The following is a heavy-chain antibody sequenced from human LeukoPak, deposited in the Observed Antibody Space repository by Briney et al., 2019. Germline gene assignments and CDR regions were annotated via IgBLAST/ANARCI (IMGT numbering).Heavy chain of an antibody. CDR2: VNHSGET. D-gene: IGHD3-10*01. CDR1: GGPFSDHY. Sequence: PSETLSLTCAVYGGPFSDHYRTWIRQSPGKVLEWIGEVNHSGETNYKPSPKSRVTVSVDTSKNQFSLKLKSVTAADTAIYYCARGPPPGAKAYGVVDYWAQGTLVTVSS. CDR3: ARGPPPGAKAYGVVDY. V-gene: IGHV4-34*01. J-gene: IGHJ4*02.